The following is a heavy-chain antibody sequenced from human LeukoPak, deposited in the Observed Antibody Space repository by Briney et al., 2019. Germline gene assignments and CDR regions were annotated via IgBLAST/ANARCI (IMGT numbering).Heavy chain of an antibody. CDR3: AKEVEGTYRAVAGTGGDY. CDR2: INPNSGGT. V-gene: IGHV1-2*02. J-gene: IGHJ4*02. CDR1: GYTFTGYY. D-gene: IGHD6-19*01. Sequence: ASVKVSCKASGYTFTGYYMHWVRQAPGQGLEWMGWINPNSGGTKYAQKFQGRVTMTRDTSISTAYMELSSLTSDDTAVYYCAKEVEGTYRAVAGTGGDYWGQGTLVTVSS.